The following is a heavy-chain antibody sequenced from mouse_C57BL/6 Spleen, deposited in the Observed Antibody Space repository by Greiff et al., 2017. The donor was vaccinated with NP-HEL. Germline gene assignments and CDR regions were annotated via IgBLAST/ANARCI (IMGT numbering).Heavy chain of an antibody. J-gene: IGHJ4*01. CDR3: ARSSSGLYYYAMDY. V-gene: IGHV5-17*01. D-gene: IGHD3-2*02. CDR1: GFTFSDYG. Sequence: EVKLMESGGGLVKPGGSLKLSCAASGFTFSDYGMHWVRQAPEKGLEWVAYISSGSSTIYYADTVKGRFTISRDNAKNTLFLQMTSLRSEDTAMYYCARSSSGLYYYAMDYWGQGTSVTVSS. CDR2: ISSGSSTI.